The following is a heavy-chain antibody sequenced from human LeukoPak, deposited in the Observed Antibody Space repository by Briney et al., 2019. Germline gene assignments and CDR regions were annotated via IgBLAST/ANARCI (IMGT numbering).Heavy chain of an antibody. CDR2: LRAKGEGDAP. D-gene: IGHD3-10*01. CDR3: LSRYIGSYDIDY. V-gene: IGHV3-73*01. J-gene: IGHJ4*02. CDR1: GFTLSGSA. Sequence: PGGSLRLSCAASGFTLSGSAVYWVRRASGKGLEWLGRLRAKGEGDAPTYAASVKGRFTISRDDSTNTAYLQMHSLKTEDTAVYYCLSRYIGSYDIDYWGQGTLVTVSS.